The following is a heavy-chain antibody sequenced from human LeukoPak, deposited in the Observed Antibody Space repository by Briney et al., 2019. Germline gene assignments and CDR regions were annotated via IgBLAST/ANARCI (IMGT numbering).Heavy chain of an antibody. D-gene: IGHD1/OR15-1a*01. Sequence: GRSLRLSCATSGFTFSSYAMHWVRQAPGKGLEWVALISYDGINQYYADSVKGRVIISRDNSKNTLYLQLNSLRLEDTAVYYCTLTTFGVVYYFDYWGQGTLVTVSS. CDR1: GFTFSSYA. CDR3: TLTTFGVVYYFDY. CDR2: ISYDGINQ. J-gene: IGHJ4*02. V-gene: IGHV3-30*04.